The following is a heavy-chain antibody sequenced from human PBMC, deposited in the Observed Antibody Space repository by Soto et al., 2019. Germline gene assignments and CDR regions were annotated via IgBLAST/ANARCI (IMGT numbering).Heavy chain of an antibody. CDR2: IYYSGTT. D-gene: IGHD3-22*01. CDR1: GGSISSGAYY. V-gene: IGHV4-31*03. CDR3: ARGPDNDTDDAFDI. Sequence: QVQLQESGPGLVKPSQTLSLSCTVSGGSISSGAYYWSWIRQHPGKGLEWIGDIYYSGTTYYNPSLKSRVTMSVDTSKNQFSLKLSSVTAADTAVYYCARGPDNDTDDAFDIWGQGTMVTVSS. J-gene: IGHJ3*02.